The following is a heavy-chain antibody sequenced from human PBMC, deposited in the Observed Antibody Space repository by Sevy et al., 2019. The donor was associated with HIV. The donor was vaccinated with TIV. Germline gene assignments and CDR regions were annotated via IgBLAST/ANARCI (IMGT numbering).Heavy chain of an antibody. CDR2: INQDGSEI. J-gene: IGHJ6*02. CDR3: ARAMGV. Sequence: GGSLRLSCVGSGISISSHWMNWGRQSPGKGLEWVANINQDGSEIYYVHSVKGGFTISRENAKNSGYLQMHSLRVEDSGVYYCARAMGVWGQGTTVTVSS. CDR1: GISISSHW. V-gene: IGHV3-7*01.